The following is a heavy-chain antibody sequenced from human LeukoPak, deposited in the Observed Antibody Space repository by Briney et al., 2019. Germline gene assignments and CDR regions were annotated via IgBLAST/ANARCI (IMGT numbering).Heavy chain of an antibody. J-gene: IGHJ5*02. V-gene: IGHV3-15*01. D-gene: IGHD3-10*01. Sequence: GGSLRLSCAASGFTFSNAWMSCVRQAPGKGLEWVGRIKSKTDGGTTDYAAPVKGRFTISRDDSKNTLYLQMNSLKTEDTAVYYCTTDGTALLWFGEDNWFDPWGQGTLVTVSS. CDR3: TTDGTALLWFGEDNWFDP. CDR2: IKSKTDGGTT. CDR1: GFTFSNAW.